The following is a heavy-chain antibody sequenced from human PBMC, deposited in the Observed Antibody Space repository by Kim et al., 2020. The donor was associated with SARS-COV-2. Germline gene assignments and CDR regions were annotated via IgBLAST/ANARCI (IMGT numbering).Heavy chain of an antibody. CDR2: IYPGDSDA. V-gene: IGHV5-51*01. CDR3: ARRGRPATIGYYFDI. Sequence: GESLKISCETSDYSFSSYWIGWVRQLPGQGLEWMGMIYPGDSDARYSPSFHGHVTISVDKSIYTAYLQWSSLKASDTAIYYCARRGRPATIGYYFDIWGQGTLVTVSS. CDR1: DYSFSSYW. J-gene: IGHJ4*02. D-gene: IGHD6-25*01.